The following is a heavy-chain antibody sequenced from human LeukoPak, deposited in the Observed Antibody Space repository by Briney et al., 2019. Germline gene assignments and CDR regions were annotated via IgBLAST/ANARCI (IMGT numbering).Heavy chain of an antibody. D-gene: IGHD3-3*01. Sequence: GGSLRLSCAASGFTFSSYWMGWVRQAPGKGLEWVANTKQDGSEKYYVDSVEGRFTISKDNAKNSLYLQMNSLRAEDTAVYYCARGRTGLYAVVTHFDYWGQGTLVTVSS. CDR2: TKQDGSEK. CDR1: GFTFSSYW. V-gene: IGHV3-7*03. CDR3: ARGRTGLYAVVTHFDY. J-gene: IGHJ4*02.